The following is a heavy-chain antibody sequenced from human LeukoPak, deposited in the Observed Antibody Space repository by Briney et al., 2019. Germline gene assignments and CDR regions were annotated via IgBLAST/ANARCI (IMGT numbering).Heavy chain of an antibody. D-gene: IGHD2-2*01. CDR2: IYHSGST. Sequence: PSETLSLTCTVSGGSISSGGYSWSWIRQPPGKGLEWIGYIYHSGSTYYNPSLKSRVTISVDRSKNQFSLKLSSVTAADTAVYYCATLGSHRTKYYYYYGMDVWGQGTTVTVSS. CDR1: GGSISSGGYS. CDR3: ATLGSHRTKYYYYYGMDV. V-gene: IGHV4-30-2*01. J-gene: IGHJ6*02.